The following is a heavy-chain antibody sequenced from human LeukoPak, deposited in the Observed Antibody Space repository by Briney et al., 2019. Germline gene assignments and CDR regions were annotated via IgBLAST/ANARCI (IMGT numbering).Heavy chain of an antibody. Sequence: GGSLRLSCAASGFTFSTYSMNWVRQAPGKRLEWVSYIGSSSGTISYADSVKGRFTISRDNAKNSLYLQMNSLRDEDTAVYYCARGTLYSYGPDYWGQGTLVTVSS. J-gene: IGHJ4*02. D-gene: IGHD5-18*01. V-gene: IGHV3-48*02. CDR3: ARGTLYSYGPDY. CDR1: GFTFSTYS. CDR2: IGSSSGTI.